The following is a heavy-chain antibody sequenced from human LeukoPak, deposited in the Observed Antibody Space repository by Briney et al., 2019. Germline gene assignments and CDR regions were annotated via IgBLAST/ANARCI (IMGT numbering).Heavy chain of an antibody. CDR3: ARRPIWFGELLLYFDY. CDR1: GFTVSSNY. V-gene: IGHV3-66*01. Sequence: GGSLRLSCAASGFTVSSNYMSWVRQAPGKGLEWVSVIYSGGSTYYADSVKGRFTISRDNSKNTLYLQMNSLRAEDTAVYYCARRPIWFGELLLYFDYWGQGTLVTVSS. D-gene: IGHD3-10*01. J-gene: IGHJ4*02. CDR2: IYSGGST.